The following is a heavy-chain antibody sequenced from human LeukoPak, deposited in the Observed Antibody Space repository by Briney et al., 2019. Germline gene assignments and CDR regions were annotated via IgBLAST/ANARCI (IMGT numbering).Heavy chain of an antibody. J-gene: IGHJ3*02. CDR2: ISSSGSTI. V-gene: IGHV3-48*03. CDR1: GFTFSSYE. CDR3: ACSMIVVVNDAFDI. D-gene: IGHD3-22*01. Sequence: TGGSLRLSCAASGFTFSSYEMNWVRQAPGKGLEWVSYISSSGSTIYYADSVKGRFTISRDNAKNSLYLQMNSLRAEDTAVYYCACSMIVVVNDAFDIWGQGTMVTVSS.